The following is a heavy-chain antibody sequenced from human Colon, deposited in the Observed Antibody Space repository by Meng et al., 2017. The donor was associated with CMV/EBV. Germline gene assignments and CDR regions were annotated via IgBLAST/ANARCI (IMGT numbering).Heavy chain of an antibody. CDR3: ARGPKYQLLFIHYYGMDV. CDR1: GYTFTSYD. D-gene: IGHD2-2*01. V-gene: IGHV1-8*01. CDR2: MNPNSGNT. J-gene: IGHJ6*02. Sequence: ASVKVSCKASGYTFTSYDINWVRQATGQGLEWMGWMNPNSGNTGYAQKFQGRVTMTRNTSISTAYMELSSLRSEDTAVYYCARGPKYQLLFIHYYGMDVWGQGTTVTVSS.